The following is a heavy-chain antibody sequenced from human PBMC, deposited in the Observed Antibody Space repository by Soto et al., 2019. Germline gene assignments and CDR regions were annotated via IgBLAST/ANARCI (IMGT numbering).Heavy chain of an antibody. J-gene: IGHJ5*02. CDR1: GGSISSSSYY. CDR2: IYYSGST. V-gene: IGHV4-39*01. Sequence: KPSETLSLTCTVSGGSISSSSYYWGWIRQPPGKGLEWIGSIYYSGSTYYNPSLKSRVTISVDTSKNQFSLKLSSVTAADTAVYYCARRDATDGWFDPWGQGTLVTVSS. CDR3: ARRDATDGWFDP.